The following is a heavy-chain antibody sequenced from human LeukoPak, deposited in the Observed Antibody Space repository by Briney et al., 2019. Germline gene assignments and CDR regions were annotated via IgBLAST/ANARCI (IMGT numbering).Heavy chain of an antibody. J-gene: IGHJ5*02. D-gene: IGHD3-10*01. Sequence: GGSLRLSCAASGFTFSSYAMSWVRQAPGKGLEWVSATSGSGGSTYYADSVKGRFTISRDNSKNTLYLQMNSLRAEDTAVYYCAKDRGLMVRGINWFDPWGQGTLVTVSS. V-gene: IGHV3-23*01. CDR2: TSGSGGST. CDR1: GFTFSSYA. CDR3: AKDRGLMVRGINWFDP.